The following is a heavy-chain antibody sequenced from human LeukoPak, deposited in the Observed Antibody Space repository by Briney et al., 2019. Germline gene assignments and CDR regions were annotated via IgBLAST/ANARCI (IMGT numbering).Heavy chain of an antibody. CDR2: VNRDGSET. J-gene: IGHJ6*02. Sequence: GSLRLSCAASGFTLSNHWMTWVRQVLGRGPEWVANVNRDGSETYYLDSVKGRFTISKDNAKNSLYLQMNSLRAEDTALYHCARNNGMDVWGQGTTVIVSS. CDR1: GFTLSNHW. CDR3: ARNNGMDV. V-gene: IGHV3-7*03.